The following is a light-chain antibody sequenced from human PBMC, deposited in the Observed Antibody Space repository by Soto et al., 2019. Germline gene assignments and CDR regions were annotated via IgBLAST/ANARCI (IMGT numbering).Light chain of an antibody. Sequence: QSALTQPASVSGSPGQSIAISCSGSNNDIGRYNYVSWYQQYPGKAPILILYGVSNRPSGVSDRFSGSKSGNTASLTISGLQAEDEADYYCCSYTVSTTLFGGGTQLTVL. CDR1: NNDIGRYNY. CDR3: CSYTVSTTL. CDR2: GVS. V-gene: IGLV2-14*03. J-gene: IGLJ2*01.